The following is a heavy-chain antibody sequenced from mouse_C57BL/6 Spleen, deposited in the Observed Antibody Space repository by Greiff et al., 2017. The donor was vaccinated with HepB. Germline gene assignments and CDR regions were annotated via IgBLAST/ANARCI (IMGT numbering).Heavy chain of an antibody. V-gene: IGHV5-17*01. CDR1: GFTFSDYG. D-gene: IGHD1-1*01. Sequence: EVQGVESGGGLVKPGGSLKLSCAASGFTFSDYGMHWVRQAPEKGLEWVAYISSGSSTIYYADTVKGRFTISRDNAKNTLFLQMTSLRSEDTAMYYCARAPYYYGSSYLYFDVWGTGTTVTVSS. CDR3: ARAPYYYGSSYLYFDV. CDR2: ISSGSSTI. J-gene: IGHJ1*03.